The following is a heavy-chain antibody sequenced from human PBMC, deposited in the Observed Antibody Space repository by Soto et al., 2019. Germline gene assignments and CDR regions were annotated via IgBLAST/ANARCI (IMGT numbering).Heavy chain of an antibody. CDR2: INHSGST. V-gene: IGHV4-34*01. Sequence: QVQLQQWGAGLLKPSETLSLTCAVYDGSFSGYYWSWIRQPPGKGLEWIGEINHSGSTNYNHSLKCRVAKSADTSKNQFALQPSSMSAAVPSVYYCSSVSGSYYYSVDVWGQGTTVTFSS. CDR1: DGSFSGYY. J-gene: IGHJ6*02. CDR3: SSVSGSYYYSVDV. D-gene: IGHD3-16*01.